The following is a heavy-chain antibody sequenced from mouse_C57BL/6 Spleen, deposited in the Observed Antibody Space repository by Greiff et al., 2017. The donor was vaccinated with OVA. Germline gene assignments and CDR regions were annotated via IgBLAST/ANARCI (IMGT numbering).Heavy chain of an antibody. D-gene: IGHD2-2*01. Sequence: QVQLQQSGPELVKPGASVKISCKASGYAFSSSWMNWVKQRPGKGLEWIGRIYPGDGDTNYNGKFKGKATLTADKSSSTAYMQLSSLTSEDSAVYFCARGYDCVDYWGQGTTLTVSS. V-gene: IGHV1-82*01. J-gene: IGHJ2*01. CDR3: ARGYDCVDY. CDR1: GYAFSSSW. CDR2: IYPGDGDT.